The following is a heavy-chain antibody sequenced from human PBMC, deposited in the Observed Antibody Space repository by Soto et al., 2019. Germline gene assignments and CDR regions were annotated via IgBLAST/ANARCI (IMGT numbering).Heavy chain of an antibody. D-gene: IGHD3-22*01. CDR1: GGSLNDYY. J-gene: IGHJ4*02. V-gene: IGHV4-59*08. CDR2: IYYAGTT. Sequence: QVQLQESGPGLVKPSETLSLTCTVSGGSLNDYYWSWTRQPPGKGLEWIGYIYYAGTTTYNPSLKSPVTISVDTSKNQCSLKLNSVTAADTAVYYCARLGGYYQALDSWGQGTLVTVSS. CDR3: ARLGGYYQALDS.